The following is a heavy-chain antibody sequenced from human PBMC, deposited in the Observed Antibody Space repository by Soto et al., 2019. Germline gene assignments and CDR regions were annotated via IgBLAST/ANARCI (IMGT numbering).Heavy chain of an antibody. CDR1: GDTFNSYA. CDR3: ARGWYYYDSSGYPFDI. CDR2: IIPIFGTT. V-gene: IGHV1-69*13. Sequence: SVKVCCKASGDTFNSYAISWVRQAPGQGLQWMGGIIPIFGTTNYAQKFQGRVTITADESSSTAYMELSSLRSEDTAVYFCARGWYYYDSSGYPFDIWGQGTMVTVSS. J-gene: IGHJ3*02. D-gene: IGHD3-22*01.